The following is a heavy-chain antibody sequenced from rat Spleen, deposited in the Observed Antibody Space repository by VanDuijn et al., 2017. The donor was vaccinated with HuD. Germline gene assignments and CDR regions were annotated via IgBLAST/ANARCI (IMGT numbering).Heavy chain of an antibody. J-gene: IGHJ2*01. D-gene: IGHD1-12*02. CDR3: TTVRWGDY. CDR2: ISPSGGST. V-gene: IGHV5-27*01. CDR1: GFTFSNYD. Sequence: EVQLVESGGGLVQPGRSLKLSCAASGFTFSNYDMAWVRQAPTKGLEWVASISPSGGSTYYRDSVKGRFTISRDNSRNTLYLQMDSLRSDDTATYYCTTVRWGDYWGQGVMVTVSS.